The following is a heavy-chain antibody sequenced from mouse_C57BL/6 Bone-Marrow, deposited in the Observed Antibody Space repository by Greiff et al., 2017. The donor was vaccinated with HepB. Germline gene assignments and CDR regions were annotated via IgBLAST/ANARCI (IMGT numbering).Heavy chain of an antibody. V-gene: IGHV1-82*01. CDR2: IYPGDGDT. D-gene: IGHD1-1*01. CDR1: GYAFSSSW. CDR3: ARPLITTDAMDY. J-gene: IGHJ4*01. Sequence: VQLQQSGPELVKPGASVKISCKASGYAFSSSWMNWVKQRPGKGLEWIGRIYPGDGDTNCNGKFKGKATLTADKSSSTAYMQLRSLTSEDSAVYFCARPLITTDAMDYWGQGTSVTVSS.